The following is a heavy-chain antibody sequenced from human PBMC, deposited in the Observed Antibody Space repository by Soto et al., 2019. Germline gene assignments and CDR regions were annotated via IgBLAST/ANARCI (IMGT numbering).Heavy chain of an antibody. D-gene: IGHD2-15*01. CDR3: AKEGYCSGGSCYSVRYYYYYGMDV. V-gene: IGHV3-23*01. CDR1: GFTFSRYA. CDR2: ISGSGGST. Sequence: PGGSLRLSCAASGFTFSRYAMSWVRQAPGKGLEWVSAISGSGGSTYYADSVKGRFTISRDHSKNTLYLQMNSLRAEDTAVYYCAKEGYCSGGSCYSVRYYYYYGMDVWGQGTTVTVSS. J-gene: IGHJ6*02.